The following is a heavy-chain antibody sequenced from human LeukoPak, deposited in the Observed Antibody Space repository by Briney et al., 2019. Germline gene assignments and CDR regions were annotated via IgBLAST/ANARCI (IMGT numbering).Heavy chain of an antibody. CDR3: ARGRYYYGSGSYYTPPASFLH. Sequence: GGSLRLSCAASGFILSNYRMNWVRQAPGKGLEWVSYISSSGNSREYADSVKGRFTISRDNARDSLHLQMNSLRVEDTAVYYCARGRYYYGSGSYYTPPASFLHWGQGTLVTVSS. V-gene: IGHV3-48*04. CDR1: GFILSNYR. CDR2: ISSSGNSR. D-gene: IGHD3-10*01. J-gene: IGHJ1*01.